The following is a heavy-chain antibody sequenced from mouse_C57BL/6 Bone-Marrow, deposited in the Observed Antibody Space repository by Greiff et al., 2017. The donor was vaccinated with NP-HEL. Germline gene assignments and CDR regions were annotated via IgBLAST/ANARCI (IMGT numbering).Heavy chain of an antibody. Sequence: VQLQQSGPGLVQPSQSLSITCTVSGFSLTSYGVHWVRQSPGKGLEWLGVIWSGGSTDYNAAFISRLSISKDNSKSQVFFKMNSLQADDTAIYYCARQSTMITTGGYYYAMDYWGQGTSVTVSS. V-gene: IGHV2-2*01. CDR1: GFSLTSYG. CDR2: IWSGGST. CDR3: ARQSTMITTGGYYYAMDY. J-gene: IGHJ4*01. D-gene: IGHD2-4*01.